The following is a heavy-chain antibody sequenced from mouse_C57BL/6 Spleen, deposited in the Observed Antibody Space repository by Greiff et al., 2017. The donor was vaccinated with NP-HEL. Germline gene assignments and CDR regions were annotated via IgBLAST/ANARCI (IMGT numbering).Heavy chain of an antibody. CDR2: IHPNSGST. J-gene: IGHJ4*01. V-gene: IGHV1-64*01. D-gene: IGHD1-2*01. CDR3: ARSGITTAWAMDY. CDR1: GYTFTSYW. Sequence: QVQLKESGAELVKPGASVKLSCKASGYTFTSYWMHWVKQRPGQGLEWIGMIHPNSGSTNYNEKFKSKATLTVDKSSSTAYMQLSSLTSEDSAVYYCARSGITTAWAMDYWGQGTSVTVSS.